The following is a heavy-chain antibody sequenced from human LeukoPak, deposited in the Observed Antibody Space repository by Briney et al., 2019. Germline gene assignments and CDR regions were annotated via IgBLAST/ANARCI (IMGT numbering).Heavy chain of an antibody. CDR3: ARGASWYFWFDP. CDR1: GYTFTSYD. D-gene: IGHD6-13*01. CDR2: MNPNSGNT. Sequence: ASVKVSCKASGYTFTSYDINWVRQATGQGLECMGWMNPNSGNTGYAQKFQGRVTMTRNTSISTAYMELSSLRSEDTAVYYCARGASWYFWFDPWGQGTLVTVSS. V-gene: IGHV1-8*01. J-gene: IGHJ5*02.